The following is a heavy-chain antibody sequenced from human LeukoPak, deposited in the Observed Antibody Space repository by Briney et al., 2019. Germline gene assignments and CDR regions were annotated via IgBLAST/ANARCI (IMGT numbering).Heavy chain of an antibody. V-gene: IGHV3-7*01. CDR1: GFTFSGYW. J-gene: IGHJ5*02. CDR3: ARVRGSCCLDL. CDR2: IKQDGSEK. D-gene: IGHD2-15*01. Sequence: GGSLRLSCAASGFTFSGYWLTWVRQAPGKGLEWVANIKQDGSEKYYVDSVKGRFTISRDNAKDSLYLQMNSLRAEDTAVYHCARVRGSCCLDLWGQGSLVTVSS.